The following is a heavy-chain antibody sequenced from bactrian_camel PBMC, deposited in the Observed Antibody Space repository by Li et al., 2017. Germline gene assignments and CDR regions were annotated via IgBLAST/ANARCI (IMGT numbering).Heavy chain of an antibody. CDR2: IYNGGGQT. CDR1: GRSRGSNC. Sequence: HVQLVESGRGSVQAGGPLRLSCVVSGRSRGSNCVGWYRLPPGRAPAEREGIAAIYNGGGQTWYAGSVKGRFTIVEDNAKNTTFLQMNNLRSDDTGVYYCAAAPGYITPWHVRNHYRLWGQRTQVTVS. CDR3: AAAPGYITPWHVRNHYRL. V-gene: IGHV3S54*01. J-gene: IGHJ4*01. D-gene: IGHD7*01.